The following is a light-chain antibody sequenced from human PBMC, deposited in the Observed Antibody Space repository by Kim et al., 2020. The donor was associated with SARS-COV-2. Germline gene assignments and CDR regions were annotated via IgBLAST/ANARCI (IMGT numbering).Light chain of an antibody. Sequence: VAPGQTASITCSGDKLGDKYACWYQQKPGQAPVLVIYQDSKRPSGIPERFSGSNSGNTATLTISGTQAMDEADYYCQAWDSSTYVFGTGTKVTVL. J-gene: IGLJ1*01. CDR2: QDS. CDR3: QAWDSSTYV. CDR1: KLGDKY. V-gene: IGLV3-1*01.